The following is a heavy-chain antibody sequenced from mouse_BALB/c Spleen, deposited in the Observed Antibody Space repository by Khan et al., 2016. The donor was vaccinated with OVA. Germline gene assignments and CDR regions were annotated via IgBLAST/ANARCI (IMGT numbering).Heavy chain of an antibody. CDR2: IWSGGTT. CDR3: ARNYDYDEGLAY. D-gene: IGHD2-4*01. J-gene: IGHJ3*01. V-gene: IGHV2-2*02. Sequence: QVQLKQSGPGLVQPSQSLSITCTVSGFSLTTYGVHWVRQSPGKGLEWLGVIWSGGTTDYSAAFISRLSIIKDNSKSQVFFQMNSLQANDTAIYYCARNYDYDEGLAYWGQGTLVTVSA. CDR1: GFSLTTYG.